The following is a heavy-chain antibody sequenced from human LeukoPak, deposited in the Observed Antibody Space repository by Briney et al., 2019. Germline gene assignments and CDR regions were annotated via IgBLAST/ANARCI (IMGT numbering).Heavy chain of an antibody. CDR1: GYTFTSYG. CDR3: ARDLWYYYDSSGYPIPYHYYGMDV. V-gene: IGHV1-18*01. J-gene: IGHJ6*02. Sequence: ASVKVSCKASGYTFTSYGISWVRQAPGQGLEWMGWISAYNGNTNYAQKLQGRVTMTTDTSTSTAYMELRSLRSDDTAVYYCARDLWYYYDSSGYPIPYHYYGMDVWGQGTTVTVSS. CDR2: ISAYNGNT. D-gene: IGHD3-22*01.